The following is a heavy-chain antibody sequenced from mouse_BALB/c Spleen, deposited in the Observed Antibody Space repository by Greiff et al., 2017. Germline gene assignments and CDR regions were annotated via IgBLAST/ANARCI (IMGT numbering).Heavy chain of an antibody. V-gene: IGHV5-9-3*01. J-gene: IGHJ4*01. Sequence: EVMLVESGGGLVKPGGSLKLSCAASGFTFSSYAMSWVRQTPEKRLEWVATISSGGSYTYYPDSVKGRFTISRDNAKNTLYLQMSSLRSEDTAMYYCARQSYAMDYWGQGTSVTVSS. CDR3: ARQSYAMDY. CDR1: GFTFSSYA. CDR2: ISSGGSYT.